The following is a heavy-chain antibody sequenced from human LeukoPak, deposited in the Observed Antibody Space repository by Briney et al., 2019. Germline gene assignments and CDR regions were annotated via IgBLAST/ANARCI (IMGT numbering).Heavy chain of an antibody. CDR2: INWSGDNT. CDR1: GFTFADYG. V-gene: IGHV3-20*04. J-gene: IGHJ4*02. Sequence: GGSLRLSCEDSGFTFADYGLSWVRQAPGKGPQWVAGINWSGDNTFYADSVKGRFTISRDNTTKTLYLQMDNLRGDDTATYYCARDLSSNWSNLGYWGQGTLVTVSS. CDR3: ARDLSSNWSNLGY. D-gene: IGHD6-13*01.